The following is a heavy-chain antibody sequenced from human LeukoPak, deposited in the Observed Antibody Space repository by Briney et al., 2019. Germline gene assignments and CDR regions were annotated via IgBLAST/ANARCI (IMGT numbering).Heavy chain of an antibody. V-gene: IGHV3-11*01. CDR1: GFTFSNAR. CDR3: ASLGEQWLVQYLHY. J-gene: IGHJ4*02. D-gene: IGHD6-19*01. CDR2: ISSSGSTI. Sequence: GGSLRLSCAASGFTFSNARMSWIRQAPGKGLEWVSYISSSGSTIYYADSVKGRFTISRDNAKNSLYLQMNSLRAEDTAVYYCASLGEQWLVQYLHYWGQGTLVTVSS.